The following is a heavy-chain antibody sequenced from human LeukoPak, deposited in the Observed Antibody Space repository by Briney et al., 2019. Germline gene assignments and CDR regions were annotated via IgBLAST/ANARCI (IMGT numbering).Heavy chain of an antibody. CDR2: INAGNGNT. D-gene: IGHD6-19*01. Sequence: ASVKVSCRTSGYIFRNFGINWVRQAPGQRLEWMGWINAGNGNTKYSQKFQGRVTITRDTSASTAYMELSSLRSEDTAVYYCARAHSSGWPYYYYYGMDVWGQGTTVTVSS. CDR1: GYIFRNFG. J-gene: IGHJ6*02. V-gene: IGHV1-3*01. CDR3: ARAHSSGWPYYYYYGMDV.